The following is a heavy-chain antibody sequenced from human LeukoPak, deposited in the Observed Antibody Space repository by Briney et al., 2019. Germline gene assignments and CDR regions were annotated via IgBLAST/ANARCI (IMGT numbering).Heavy chain of an antibody. Sequence: GGSLRLSCVASEFSLSSYWMTWVRQAPGKGLEWVATIKQDGSEKYYVDSVKGRFTISRDNAKNSLYLQMNSLRAEDTAVYYCARDRSGMTTVTADAFDIWGQGTMVTVSS. CDR2: IKQDGSEK. D-gene: IGHD4-17*01. V-gene: IGHV3-7*01. CDR3: ARDRSGMTTVTADAFDI. CDR1: EFSLSSYW. J-gene: IGHJ3*02.